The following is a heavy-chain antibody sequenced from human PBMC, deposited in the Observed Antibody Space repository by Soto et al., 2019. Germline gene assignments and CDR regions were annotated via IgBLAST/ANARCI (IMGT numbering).Heavy chain of an antibody. Sequence: ASVKVSCKASGYTFTAYHIHWVRQAPGQGPEWMGIIDVSRGTTNYAQKFQGRVTMTRDTSTGTVYMELSSLRSEDTAVYFCAREFAGSFNFDFWGQGALVTVSS. CDR2: IDVSRGTT. D-gene: IGHD1-26*01. V-gene: IGHV1-46*01. J-gene: IGHJ4*02. CDR1: GYTFTAYH. CDR3: AREFAGSFNFDF.